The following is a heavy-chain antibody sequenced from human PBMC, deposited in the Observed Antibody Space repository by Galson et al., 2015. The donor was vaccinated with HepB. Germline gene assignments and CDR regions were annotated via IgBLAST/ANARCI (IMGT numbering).Heavy chain of an antibody. Sequence: ATLSLTCTVSGGSISSSSYYWGWIRQPPGQGLEWIGTTYYSGSTYYNPSLKSRVTISVDTSKNQFSLKLSSVTAADTAVYYCARTFAEYYYDSSGYGVAFDIWGQGTMVTVSS. D-gene: IGHD3-22*01. J-gene: IGHJ3*02. CDR1: GGSISSSSYY. CDR2: TYYSGST. V-gene: IGHV4-39*01. CDR3: ARTFAEYYYDSSGYGVAFDI.